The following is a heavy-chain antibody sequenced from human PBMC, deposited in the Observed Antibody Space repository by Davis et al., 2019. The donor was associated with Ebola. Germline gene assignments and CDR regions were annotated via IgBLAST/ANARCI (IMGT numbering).Heavy chain of an antibody. CDR1: GFTFSSYG. J-gene: IGHJ4*02. V-gene: IGHV3-30*03. CDR2: ISYDGSNK. Sequence: GESLKISCAASGFTFSSYGMHWVRQAPGKGLEWVAVISYDGSNKYYADSVKGRFTISRDNSKNTLYLQMNSLRAEDTAVYYCARGGQWQDRLLGYWGQGTLVTVSS. D-gene: IGHD6-19*01. CDR3: ARGGQWQDRLLGY.